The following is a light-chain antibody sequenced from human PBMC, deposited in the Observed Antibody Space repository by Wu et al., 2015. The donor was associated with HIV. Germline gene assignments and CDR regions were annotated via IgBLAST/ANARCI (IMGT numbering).Light chain of an antibody. V-gene: IGKV1-5*03. CDR3: QQYNFMWT. CDR1: QNINMN. CDR2: KAS. J-gene: IGKJ1*01. Sequence: DIQMTQSPSSLSASVGDRVSITCRASQNINMNLAWYKQRPGKAPELLISKASTLETGVPSRFSGSGSGTEFTLTISSLQPDDIATYYCQQYNFMWTFGQGDQGGNQ.